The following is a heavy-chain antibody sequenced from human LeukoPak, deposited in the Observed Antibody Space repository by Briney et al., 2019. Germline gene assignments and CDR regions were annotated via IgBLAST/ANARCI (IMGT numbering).Heavy chain of an antibody. V-gene: IGHV3-21*01. Sequence: GGSLRLSCAASGFTFSSYSMNWVRQAPGKGLEWVSSISSSSSYIYYADSVKGRFTIYRDNAKNSLYLQMNSLRAEDTAVYYCARERRSVVITTDAFDIWGQGTMVTVSS. CDR1: GFTFSSYS. CDR3: ARERRSVVITTDAFDI. CDR2: ISSSSSYI. J-gene: IGHJ3*02. D-gene: IGHD3-22*01.